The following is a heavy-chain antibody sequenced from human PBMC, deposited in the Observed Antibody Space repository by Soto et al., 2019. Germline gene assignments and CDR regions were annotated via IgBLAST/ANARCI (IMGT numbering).Heavy chain of an antibody. J-gene: IGHJ4*02. V-gene: IGHV4-31*03. CDR1: GGSISSGGYY. D-gene: IGHD6-19*01. CDR3: AIAVAGMFPTIDY. CDR2: IYYSGST. Sequence: TLSLTCTVSGGSISSGGYYWSWIRQHPGKGLEWIGYIYYSGSTYNNPSLKSRVTISVDTSKNQFSLKLSSVTAADTAVYYCAIAVAGMFPTIDYWGQGTLVTVSS.